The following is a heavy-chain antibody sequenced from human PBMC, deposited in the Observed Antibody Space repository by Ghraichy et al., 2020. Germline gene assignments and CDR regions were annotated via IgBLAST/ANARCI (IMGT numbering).Heavy chain of an antibody. CDR3: ARRRELWSAAEGDAFDM. V-gene: IGHV4-34*01. CDR1: VGSFSGYY. Sequence: SETLSLTCAVYVGSFSGYYWSWIRQPPGKGLEWIGEINPTTGITNKSPSLKSRLTMLVDTSKNQFSLKLKSVTAADTAVYYCARRRELWSAAEGDAFDMWGQGTMVTVSS. CDR2: INPTTGIT. J-gene: IGHJ3*02. D-gene: IGHD5-18*01.